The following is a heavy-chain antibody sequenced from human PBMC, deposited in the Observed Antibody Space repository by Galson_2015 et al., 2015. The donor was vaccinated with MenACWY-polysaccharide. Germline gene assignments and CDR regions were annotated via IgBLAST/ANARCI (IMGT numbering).Heavy chain of an antibody. V-gene: IGHV3-74*01. CDR3: ARQPTYYGSG. CDR1: GLTFSSYW. CDR2: INSDGSST. Sequence: SLRLSCAASGLTFSSYWMHWVRQVPGQGLVWVSRINSDGSSTSYADSVKGRFTISRDNAKNTLYLQMNSLRAEDTAVYYCARQPTYYGSGWGQGTLVTVSP. D-gene: IGHD3-10*01. J-gene: IGHJ4*02.